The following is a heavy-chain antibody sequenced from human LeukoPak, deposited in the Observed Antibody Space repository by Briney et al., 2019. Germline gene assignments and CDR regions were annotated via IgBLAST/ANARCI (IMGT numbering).Heavy chain of an antibody. CDR2: IYWDDDM. CDR1: GFSLSTSGVG. Sequence: SGPTLVKPTQTLTLTCTFSGFSLSTSGVGVGWIRQPPGKALEWLALIYWDDDMRYSPSLKSSLTITKDTSKNQVVLTMTNMDPEDTARYYCAHRVEVTTKTGGFDYWGQGTLVTVSS. D-gene: IGHD4-17*01. V-gene: IGHV2-5*02. J-gene: IGHJ4*02. CDR3: AHRVEVTTKTGGFDY.